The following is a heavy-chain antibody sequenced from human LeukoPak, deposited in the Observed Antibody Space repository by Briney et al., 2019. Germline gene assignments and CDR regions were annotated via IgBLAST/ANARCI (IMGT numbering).Heavy chain of an antibody. CDR3: AKDRSSLPDFDY. J-gene: IGHJ4*02. Sequence: GGSLRLSCAASGFTFSSYAMSWVRQAPGKGLEWVSAISGSGGSTYYADSVKGRFTISRDNSKNMLYLQMNSLRAEDTAVYYCAKDRSSLPDFDYWGQGTLVTVSS. D-gene: IGHD6-13*01. V-gene: IGHV3-23*01. CDR1: GFTFSSYA. CDR2: ISGSGGST.